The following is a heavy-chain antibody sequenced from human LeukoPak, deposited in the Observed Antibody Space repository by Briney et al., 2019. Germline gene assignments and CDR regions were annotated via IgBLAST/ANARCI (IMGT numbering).Heavy chain of an antibody. CDR3: ARTFSEWLFTTPMDV. Sequence: PGGSLRLSCAASGFTFSSYGMHWVRQAPGKGLEWVADISYDGSNKYYADSVKGRFTISRDNSKNTLYLQMNSLRAEDTAVYYCARTFSEWLFTTPMDVWGQGTTVTVSS. CDR2: ISYDGSNK. V-gene: IGHV3-30*03. CDR1: GFTFSSYG. J-gene: IGHJ6*02. D-gene: IGHD3-3*01.